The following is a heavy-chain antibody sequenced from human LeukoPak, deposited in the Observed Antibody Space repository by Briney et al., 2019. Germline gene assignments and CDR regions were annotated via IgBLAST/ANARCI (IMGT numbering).Heavy chain of an antibody. CDR2: IYYSGST. CDR3: AREQSSGYLYYFDY. J-gene: IGHJ4*02. D-gene: IGHD3-22*01. CDR1: GGSISSYY. V-gene: IGHV4-59*01. Sequence: KASVTLSLTCTVSGGSISSYYWSWIRQPPGKGLEWIGYIYYSGSTNYNPSLKSRVTISVDTSKNQFSLKLSSVTAADTAVYYCAREQSSGYLYYFDYWGQGTLVTVSS.